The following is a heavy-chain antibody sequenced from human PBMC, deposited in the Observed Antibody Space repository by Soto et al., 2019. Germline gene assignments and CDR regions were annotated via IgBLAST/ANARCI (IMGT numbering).Heavy chain of an antibody. CDR2: INPNSGGT. D-gene: IGHD2-21*02. CDR3: ARLRGGQTEFDY. J-gene: IGHJ4*02. Sequence: ASVKVSCKASGDTFTGYYMHWVRQAPGQGLEWMGWINPNSGGTNYAQKFQGRVTMTRDTSISTAYMELSRLRSDDTAVYYCARLRGGQTEFDYWGQGTLVTVSS. V-gene: IGHV1-2*02. CDR1: GDTFTGYY.